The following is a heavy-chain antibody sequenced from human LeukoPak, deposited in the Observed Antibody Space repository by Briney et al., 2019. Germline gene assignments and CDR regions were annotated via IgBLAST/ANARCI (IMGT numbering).Heavy chain of an antibody. CDR1: EFTFSSYT. Sequence: GGSLRLSCAASEFTFSSYTMTWVRQAPGKGLEWVSSIGTNPDFIYYADSVEGRFTISRDNAKNSLYLEMTSLRAEDTAVYYCARPREFYSDNSGLTVDLWGQGTLVTVSS. J-gene: IGHJ4*02. CDR2: IGTNPDFI. D-gene: IGHD3-22*01. V-gene: IGHV3-21*01. CDR3: ARPREFYSDNSGLTVDL.